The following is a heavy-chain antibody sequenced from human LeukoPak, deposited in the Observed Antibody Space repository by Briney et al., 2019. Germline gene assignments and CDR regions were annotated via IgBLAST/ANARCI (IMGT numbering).Heavy chain of an antibody. J-gene: IGHJ3*02. CDR1: GFTFSSYS. V-gene: IGHV3-64*02. Sequence: GGSLRLSCAASGFTFSSYSIYWVRQAPGKGLEHVSAISGDGETTFYADSVKGRFTISRDNSKNTLYLQMGSLRTEDMAVYYCARVGDVTAFDIWGQGTVVTVSS. CDR3: ARVGDVTAFDI. D-gene: IGHD3-16*01. CDR2: ISGDGETT.